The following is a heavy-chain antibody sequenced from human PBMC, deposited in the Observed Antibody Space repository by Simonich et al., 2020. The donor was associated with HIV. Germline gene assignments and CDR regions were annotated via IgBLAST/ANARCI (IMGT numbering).Heavy chain of an antibody. V-gene: IGHV4-34*01. CDR1: GGPFSGYY. CDR2: INHSGST. D-gene: IGHD1-1*01. J-gene: IGHJ6*03. Sequence: QMQLQQWGAGLLKPSETLSLTCAVYGGPFSGYYWSWIRQPPGKGLEWVGEINHSGSTNYNPSLKSRVTISVDTSKNQFSLKLSSVTAADTAVYSCARGIPRNYYYFYYMDVWGKGTTVIVSS. CDR3: ARGIPRNYYYFYYMDV.